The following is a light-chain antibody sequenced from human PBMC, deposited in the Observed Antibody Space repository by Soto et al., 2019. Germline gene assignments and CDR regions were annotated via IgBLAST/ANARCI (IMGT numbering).Light chain of an antibody. Sequence: QSVLTQPPSASGTPGQRVAISCSGNSSNIGNNYVYWYQQFPGMAPKLIIYSDRQRPPGVPDRFSASKSGTSASLAIRGLRSEDEADDPCASRDDTLGGPVFGGGTKLTVL. CDR1: SSNIGNNY. CDR3: ASRDDTLGGPV. J-gene: IGLJ3*02. CDR2: SDR. V-gene: IGLV1-47*02.